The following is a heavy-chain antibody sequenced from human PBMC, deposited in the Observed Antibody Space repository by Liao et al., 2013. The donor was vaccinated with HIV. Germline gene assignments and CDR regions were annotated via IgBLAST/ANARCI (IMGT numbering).Heavy chain of an antibody. V-gene: IGHV4-34*02. D-gene: IGHD6-13*01. CDR1: GGSFSGYY. Sequence: QVQLQQWGAGLVKPSETLSLTCAVYGGSFSGYYWSWIRQPPGKGLEWIGEINHSGSTNYNPSLKSRVTISVDTSKNQFSLKLSSVTAADTAVYYCAREGLSPYRVSQLDIWGQGTMVTVSS. J-gene: IGHJ3*02. CDR3: AREGLSPYRVSQLDI. CDR2: INHSGST.